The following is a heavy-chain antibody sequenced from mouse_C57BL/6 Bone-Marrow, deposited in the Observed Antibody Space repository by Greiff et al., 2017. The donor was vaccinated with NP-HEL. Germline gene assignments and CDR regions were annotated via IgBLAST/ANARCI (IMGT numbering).Heavy chain of an antibody. Sequence: QVQLQESGPGLVAPSQSLSITCTVSGFSLTSYAISWVRQPPGQGLEWLGVIWPGGGTTYNSAPNSRLSIRKDHSKSQVFLKMNSLQTDDTARYYCARNYADGYYVAWCAYWGEGTLVTVSA. D-gene: IGHD2-3*01. V-gene: IGHV2-9-1*01. CDR2: IWPGGGT. CDR3: ARNYADGYYVAWCAY. J-gene: IGHJ3*01. CDR1: GFSLTSYA.